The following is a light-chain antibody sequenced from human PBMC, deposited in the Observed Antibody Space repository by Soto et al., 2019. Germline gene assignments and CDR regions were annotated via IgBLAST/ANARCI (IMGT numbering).Light chain of an antibody. CDR3: SSYTSNRAYV. V-gene: IGLV2-14*01. Sequence: QSVLTQPASVSGSPGQSITISCTGTSSDVGGYNYVSWYQQQSGKAPKLMIHEVSNRPSGVSSRFSGSKSGNTASLTISGLQAEDEADYYCSSYTSNRAYVFGIGTKVTVL. CDR2: EVS. J-gene: IGLJ1*01. CDR1: SSDVGGYNY.